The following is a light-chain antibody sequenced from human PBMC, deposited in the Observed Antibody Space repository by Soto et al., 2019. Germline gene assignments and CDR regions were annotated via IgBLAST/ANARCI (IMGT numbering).Light chain of an antibody. V-gene: IGKV3-20*01. J-gene: IGKJ1*01. CDR3: QQYGSSPRT. CDR1: QSVSSSY. Sequence: DIVLTQSPGTLSLSPLERASLAFMASQSVSSSYLAWYQQKPGQAPRLLIYGASSRATGIPDRFSGSGSGTDFTLTISRLEPEDFAVYYCQQYGSSPRTFGQGTKVDIK. CDR2: GAS.